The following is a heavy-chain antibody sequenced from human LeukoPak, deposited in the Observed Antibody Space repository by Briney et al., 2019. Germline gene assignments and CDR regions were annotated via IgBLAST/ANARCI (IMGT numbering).Heavy chain of an antibody. V-gene: IGHV3-20*04. Sequence: GGSLRLSCAASGFTFDDYGMSWVRQAPGKGLEWVSGINWNGGSTGYADSVKGRFTISRDNAKNSLYLQMNSLRAEDTALYYCARGAKIQLNNYFDYWGQGTLVTVSS. CDR3: ARGAKIQLNNYFDY. J-gene: IGHJ4*02. CDR1: GFTFDDYG. CDR2: INWNGGST. D-gene: IGHD5-18*01.